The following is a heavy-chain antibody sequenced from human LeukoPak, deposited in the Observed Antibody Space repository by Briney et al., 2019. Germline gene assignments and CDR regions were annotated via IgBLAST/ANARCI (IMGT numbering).Heavy chain of an antibody. CDR3: ARLRSSWGQYFDY. J-gene: IGHJ4*02. CDR1: GFTFSSYW. D-gene: IGHD6-13*01. V-gene: IGHV3-7*01. CDR2: IKQDGSEK. Sequence: GRSLRLSCAASGFTFSSYWMSWVRHAPGRGLEWVANIKQDGSEKYYVDSVKGRFTISRDNAKNSLYLQMNSLRAEDTAVYYGARLRSSWGQYFDYWGQGTLVTVSS.